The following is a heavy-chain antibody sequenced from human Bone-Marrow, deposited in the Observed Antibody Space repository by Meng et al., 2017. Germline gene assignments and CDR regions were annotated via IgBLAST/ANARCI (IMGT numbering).Heavy chain of an antibody. CDR2: ISSSSSYI. V-gene: IGHV3-21*01. J-gene: IGHJ4*02. CDR1: GFTFSSYS. CDR3: ASSIAARSGFGY. Sequence: GGSLRLSCAASGFTFSSYSMNWVRQAPGKGLEWVSSISSSSSYIYYADSVKGRFTISRDNAKNSLYLQMNSLRAEDTAVYYCASSIAARSGFGYWGQGTLVTVSS. D-gene: IGHD6-6*01.